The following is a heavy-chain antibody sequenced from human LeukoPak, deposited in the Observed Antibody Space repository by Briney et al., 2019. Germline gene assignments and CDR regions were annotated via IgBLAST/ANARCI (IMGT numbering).Heavy chain of an antibody. CDR3: ARASDYYDSSGYRGAFDI. J-gene: IGHJ3*02. D-gene: IGHD3-22*01. Sequence: SQTLSLTCTVSGGSISSGNYYWSWIRQPAGKGLEWIGRFYSGGSTTYNPSLKSRVTISADTAKNQASLKMSSVTAADTAVYYCARASDYYDSSGYRGAFDIWGQGTMVTVSS. V-gene: IGHV4-61*02. CDR2: FYSGGST. CDR1: GGSISSGNYY.